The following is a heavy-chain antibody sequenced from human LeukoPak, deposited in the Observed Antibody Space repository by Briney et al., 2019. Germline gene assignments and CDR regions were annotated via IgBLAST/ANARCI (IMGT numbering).Heavy chain of an antibody. J-gene: IGHJ4*02. CDR3: ARDRNGGNTYYFDY. V-gene: IGHV3-20*04. CDR1: GFTFDDYG. Sequence: PGGSLRLSCAASGFTFDDYGMSWVRQPPGKGLEWVSGINWNGGSTGYADSVKGRFTISRDNAKNSLYLKMNSLRAEDTALYYCARDRNGGNTYYFDYWGQGTLVTVSS. D-gene: IGHD4-23*01. CDR2: INWNGGST.